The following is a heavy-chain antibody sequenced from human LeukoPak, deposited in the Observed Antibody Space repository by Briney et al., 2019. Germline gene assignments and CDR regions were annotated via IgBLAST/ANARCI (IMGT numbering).Heavy chain of an antibody. D-gene: IGHD6-6*01. CDR3: ARGIAARPHNYYYYYYYMDV. J-gene: IGHJ6*03. V-gene: IGHV4-34*01. CDR1: GGAFSGYY. Sequence: SETLSLTCAVYGGAFSGYYWSWIRQPPGKGLEWIGEINHSGSTNYNPSLKSRVTISVDTSKNQFSLKLSSVTAAGTAVYYCARGIAARPHNYYYYYYYMDVWGKGTTVTVSS. CDR2: INHSGST.